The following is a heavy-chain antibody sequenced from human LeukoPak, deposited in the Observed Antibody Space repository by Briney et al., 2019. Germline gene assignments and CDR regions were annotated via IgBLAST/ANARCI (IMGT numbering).Heavy chain of an antibody. CDR2: INHSGST. J-gene: IGHJ6*03. CDR3: ARPGDRYYYYYMDV. V-gene: IGHV4-34*01. Sequence: SETLSLTCAVYGGSFSGYYWSWIRQPPGKGLEWIGEINHSGSTNYNPSLKSRVTTSVDTSKNQFSLKLSSVTAADTAVYYCARPGDRYYYYYMDVWGKGTTVTISS. CDR1: GGSFSGYY.